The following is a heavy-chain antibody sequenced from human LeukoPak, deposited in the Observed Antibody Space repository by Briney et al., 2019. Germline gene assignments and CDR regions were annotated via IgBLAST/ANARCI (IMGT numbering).Heavy chain of an antibody. J-gene: IGHJ4*02. Sequence: SETLSLTCTVSGGSISSYYWSWIRQPPGKGLEWIGYIYYSGSTNYNPSLKSRVTISVDTSKNQFSLKLSSVTAADTAVYYCARDMDTIFGVVTPDYWGQGTLVTVSS. CDR1: GGSISSYY. D-gene: IGHD3-3*01. V-gene: IGHV4-59*01. CDR2: IYYSGST. CDR3: ARDMDTIFGVVTPDY.